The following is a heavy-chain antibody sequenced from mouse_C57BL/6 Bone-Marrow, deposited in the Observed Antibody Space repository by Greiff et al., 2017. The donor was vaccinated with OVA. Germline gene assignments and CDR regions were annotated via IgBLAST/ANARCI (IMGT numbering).Heavy chain of an antibody. CDR3: AVRDVSTCRHWYFDV. CDR2: IDPSDSYT. J-gene: IGHJ1*03. CDR1: GYTFTSYW. V-gene: IGHV1-69*01. D-gene: IGHD1-1*01. Sequence: VQLQQPGAELVMPGASVKLSCTASGYTFTSYWMHWVKQRPGQGLEWIGEIDPSDSYTNYNQKFKGKSTLTVDKSSSTAYMQLSSLTSEDSAVYYCAVRDVSTCRHWYFDVWGTGTTVTVSS.